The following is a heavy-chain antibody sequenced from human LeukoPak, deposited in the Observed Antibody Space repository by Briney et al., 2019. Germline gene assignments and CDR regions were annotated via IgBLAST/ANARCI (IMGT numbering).Heavy chain of an antibody. CDR3: AKVLGYSYGPGAFDY. Sequence: PGGSLRLSCAASGFTFSSYGMHWVRQAPGKGLEWVAFIRYDGSNKYYADSVKGRFTISRDNSKNTLYLQMNSLRAEDTAVYYCAKVLGYSYGPGAFDYWGQGTLVTVSS. CDR2: IRYDGSNK. J-gene: IGHJ4*02. V-gene: IGHV3-30*02. D-gene: IGHD5-18*01. CDR1: GFTFSSYG.